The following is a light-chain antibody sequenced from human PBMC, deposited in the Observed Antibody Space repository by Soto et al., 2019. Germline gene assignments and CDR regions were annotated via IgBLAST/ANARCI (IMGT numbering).Light chain of an antibody. CDR3: CSYAGSSTLAV. CDR2: EVS. J-gene: IGLJ7*01. Sequence: QSALTQPASVSGSPGQSITISCTGTSSDVGSYNLVSWYQQHPTKAPKLMIYEVSERPSGVSNRFSGSKSDNTASLTISGLQADDEADYYCCSYAGSSTLAVFGGGTQLTVL. CDR1: SSDVGSYNL. V-gene: IGLV2-23*02.